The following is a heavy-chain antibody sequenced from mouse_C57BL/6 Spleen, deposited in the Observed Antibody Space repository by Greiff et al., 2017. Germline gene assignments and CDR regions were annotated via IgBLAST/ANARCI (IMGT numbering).Heavy chain of an antibody. CDR1: GYTFTSYW. CDR2: IYPGSGST. CDR3: AREGFYYAMDY. Sequence: QVQLQQPGAALVKPGASVKMSCKASGYTFTSYWITWVKQRPGQGLEWLGDIYPGSGSTNYNEKFKSKATLTVDTSSSTAYMQLSSLTSEDSAVYYCAREGFYYAMDYWGQGTSVTVSS. J-gene: IGHJ4*01. V-gene: IGHV1-55*01.